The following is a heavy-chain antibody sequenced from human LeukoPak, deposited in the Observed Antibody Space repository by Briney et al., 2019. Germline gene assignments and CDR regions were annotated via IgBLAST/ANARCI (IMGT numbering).Heavy chain of an antibody. CDR3: ARADY. CDR2: ISSSSSSR. CDR1: GFTFSDYF. V-gene: IGHV3-11*06. J-gene: IGHJ4*02. Sequence: PGGSLGLSCVASGFTFSDYFMSWLRQAPGKGLEWISYISSSSSSRDYADSVKGRFTISRDNAKDSLYLQMNSLRAEDTAVYYCARADYWGQGTLVTVSS.